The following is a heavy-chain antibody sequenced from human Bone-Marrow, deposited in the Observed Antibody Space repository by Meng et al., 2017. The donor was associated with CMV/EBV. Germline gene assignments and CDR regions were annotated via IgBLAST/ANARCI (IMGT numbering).Heavy chain of an antibody. CDR2: IYYSGST. J-gene: IGHJ4*02. Sequence: GSLRLSCTVSGGSISSYYWSWIRQPPGKGLEWIGYIYYSGSTNYNPSLKSRVTISVDTSKNQFSLKLSSVTAADTAVYYCARFLRGANWGQGTLVTVSS. CDR1: GGSISSYY. D-gene: IGHD3-10*01. V-gene: IGHV4-59*12. CDR3: ARFLRGAN.